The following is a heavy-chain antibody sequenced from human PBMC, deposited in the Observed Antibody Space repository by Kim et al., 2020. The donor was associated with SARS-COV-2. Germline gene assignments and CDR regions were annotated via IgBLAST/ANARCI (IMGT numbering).Heavy chain of an antibody. CDR2: INHSGST. J-gene: IGHJ6*02. CDR3: ARGDGSGRSPYYYYGMDV. V-gene: IGHV4-34*01. CDR1: GGSFSGYY. Sequence: SETLSLTCAVYGGSFSGYYWSWIRQPPGKGLEWIGEINHSGSTNYNPSLKSRVTISVDTSKNQFSLKLGSVTAADTAVYYCARGDGSGRSPYYYYGMDVWGQGTTVTVSS. D-gene: IGHD3-10*01.